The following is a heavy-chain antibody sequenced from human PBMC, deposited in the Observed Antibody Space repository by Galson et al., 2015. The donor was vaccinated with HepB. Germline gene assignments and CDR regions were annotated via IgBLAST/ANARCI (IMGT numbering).Heavy chain of an antibody. CDR3: ARDLRGSGWYVDY. CDR2: IKQDGSEE. V-gene: IGHV3-7*01. Sequence: SLRLSCAASGFTFSSYWMSWVRQAPGKGLEWVAKIKQDGSEEYYVDSVKGRFTISRDNAKNSLYLQMNSLRAEETAVYYCARDLRGSGWYVDYWGQGTLVTVSS. J-gene: IGHJ4*02. CDR1: GFTFSSYW. D-gene: IGHD6-19*01.